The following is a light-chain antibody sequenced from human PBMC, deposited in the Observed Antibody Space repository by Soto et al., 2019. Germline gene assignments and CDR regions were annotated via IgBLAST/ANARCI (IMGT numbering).Light chain of an antibody. CDR1: SSDVGGYNY. J-gene: IGLJ2*01. CDR3: SSFTSSSAIMV. CDR2: DVR. Sequence: QSALTQPASVSGSPGQSITISCTGTSSDVGGYNYVSWYQQHPGKAPKLMIYDVRNRPSGVSNRFSGSKSGNTASLTISGLQAEDEADYYCSSFTSSSAIMVFGGGTKLTVL. V-gene: IGLV2-14*01.